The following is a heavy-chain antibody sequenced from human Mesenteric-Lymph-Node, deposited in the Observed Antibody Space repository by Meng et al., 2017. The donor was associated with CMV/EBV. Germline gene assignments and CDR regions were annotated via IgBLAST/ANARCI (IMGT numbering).Heavy chain of an antibody. D-gene: IGHD2-2*02. CDR3: AKDLVPAAISSYGMDV. CDR2: IRYDGSNK. Sequence: LSLTCAASGFTFSSYGMHWVRQAPGKGLEWVAFIRYDGSNKYYADSVKGRFTIPRDNSKNTLYLQMNSLRAEDTAVYYCAKDLVPAAISSYGMDVWGQGTTVTVSS. J-gene: IGHJ6*02. CDR1: GFTFSSYG. V-gene: IGHV3-30*02.